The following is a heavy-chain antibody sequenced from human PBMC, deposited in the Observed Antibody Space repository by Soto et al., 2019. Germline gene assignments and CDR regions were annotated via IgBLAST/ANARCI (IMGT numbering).Heavy chain of an antibody. CDR1: GGSISSYY. CDR2: IYYSGST. D-gene: IGHD3-10*01. V-gene: IGHV4-59*01. J-gene: IGHJ6*02. Sequence: WETLSLTCTVSGGSISSYYWCWIRQPPGKGLEWIGYIYYSGSTNYNPSLKSRVTISVDTSKNQFSLKLSSVTAADTAVYYCAREVGLRKRVDYYYGMDVWGQGTTVTVSS. CDR3: AREVGLRKRVDYYYGMDV.